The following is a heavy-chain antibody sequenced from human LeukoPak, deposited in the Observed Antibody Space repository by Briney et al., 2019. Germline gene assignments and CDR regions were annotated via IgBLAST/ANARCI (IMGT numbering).Heavy chain of an antibody. CDR3: ARGLPYYDSTWFGP. Sequence: PSETLSLTCAVYGGSFSGYYWSWIRQPPGKGLEWIGEINHSGSTNYKPSLKSRDNISVDTSKNQFSLKVSSVTAADTAVYYCARGLPYYDSTWFGPWGQGTLVTVSS. D-gene: IGHD3-22*01. V-gene: IGHV4-34*01. CDR2: INHSGST. J-gene: IGHJ5*02. CDR1: GGSFSGYY.